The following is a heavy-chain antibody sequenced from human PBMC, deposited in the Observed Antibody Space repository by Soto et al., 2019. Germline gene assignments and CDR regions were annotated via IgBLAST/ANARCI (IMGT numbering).Heavy chain of an antibody. V-gene: IGHV4-59*01. Sequence: TLSLTCTVSGGSISSYYWSWIRQPPGKGLEWIGHIYYSGSTNYNPSLKSRVTISADTSKNQFSLKLSSVTAADTAVYYCARGRKGIAVAGFPYYFDYWGQGTLVTVSS. CDR1: GGSISSYY. CDR2: IYYSGST. CDR3: ARGRKGIAVAGFPYYFDY. J-gene: IGHJ4*02. D-gene: IGHD6-19*01.